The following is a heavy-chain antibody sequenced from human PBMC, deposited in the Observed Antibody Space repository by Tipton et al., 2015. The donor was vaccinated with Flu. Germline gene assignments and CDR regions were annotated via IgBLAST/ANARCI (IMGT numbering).Heavy chain of an antibody. CDR1: GASISSSGYY. V-gene: IGHV4-31*03. CDR2: ISDSGKT. J-gene: IGHJ4*02. CDR3: ARLSSNWYHQLDN. Sequence: TLSLTCSVSGASISSSGYYWTWIRQQPGMGLEWMGYISDSGKTYYNPSLNSRVTISLDTSKNQFSLVMNSVTAADTAVYYCARLSSNWYHQLDNWGQGTLVTVSS. D-gene: IGHD6-13*01.